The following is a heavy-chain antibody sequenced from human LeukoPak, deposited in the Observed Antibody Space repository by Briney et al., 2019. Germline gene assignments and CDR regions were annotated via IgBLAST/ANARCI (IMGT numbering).Heavy chain of an antibody. D-gene: IGHD6-19*01. Sequence: GGSLRLSCAASGFTFSSHGMSWVRQAPGKGLEWVSAISGSGGSTYYADSVRGRFTISRDYSKNTLYLQMNSLRAEDTAVYYCARDSGIAVAGIDYWGQGTLVTVSS. CDR1: GFTFSSHG. J-gene: IGHJ4*02. CDR3: ARDSGIAVAGIDY. V-gene: IGHV3-23*01. CDR2: ISGSGGST.